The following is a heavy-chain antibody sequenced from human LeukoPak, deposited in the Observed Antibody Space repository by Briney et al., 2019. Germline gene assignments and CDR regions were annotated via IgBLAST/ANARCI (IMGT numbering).Heavy chain of an antibody. CDR3: ARVSYYGSGKYYFDY. Sequence: PGGSLRLSCAASGFTFDDYGMSWVRQAPGKGLEWVSVINWNGGSTGYVDSVKGRFTISRDNAKNSLYLQMNSLRAEDTALYYCARVSYYGSGKYYFDYWGQGTLVTVSS. CDR1: GFTFDDYG. CDR2: INWNGGST. J-gene: IGHJ4*02. V-gene: IGHV3-20*04. D-gene: IGHD3-10*01.